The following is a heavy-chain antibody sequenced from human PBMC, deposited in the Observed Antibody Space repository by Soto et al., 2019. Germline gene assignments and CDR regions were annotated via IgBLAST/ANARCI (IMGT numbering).Heavy chain of an antibody. CDR1: GFDFNAYG. J-gene: IGHJ6*04. D-gene: IGHD3-16*01. CDR3: AKTGNIYVWGVPPTDV. CDR2: ISHDGRNT. V-gene: IGHV3-30*18. Sequence: QVQLVESGGGVVQPGRSLRLSCAASGFDFNAYGMHWVRQAPGKGLEWVTVISHDGRNTYYADSAKGRCTISRDNSKNTLYLQINTLRLEDTAVYCCAKTGNIYVWGVPPTDVWGKGTTVTVSS.